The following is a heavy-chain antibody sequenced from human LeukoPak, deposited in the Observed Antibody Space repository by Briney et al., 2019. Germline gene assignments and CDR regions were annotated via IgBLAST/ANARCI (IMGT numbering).Heavy chain of an antibody. CDR1: GDSVSSNSAA. CDR2: TYYRSKWYD. D-gene: IGHD3-10*01. CDR3: ARAPITMVRGVIHNWFDP. J-gene: IGHJ5*02. V-gene: IGHV6-1*01. Sequence: SQTLSLTCAISGDSVSSNSAAWNWIRQSPSRGLEWLGRTYYRSKWYDDYAVSVKSRITINPDTSKNQFSLQLNSVTPEDTAVYYCARAPITMVRGVIHNWFDPWGQGTLVTVSS.